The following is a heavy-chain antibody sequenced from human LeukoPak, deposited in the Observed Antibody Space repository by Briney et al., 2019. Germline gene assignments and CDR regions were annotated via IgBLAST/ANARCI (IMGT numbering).Heavy chain of an antibody. V-gene: IGHV3-64*01. CDR1: GFTFSSYA. CDR2: ISSNGGST. CDR3: ARDRSYYYYYGMDV. J-gene: IGHJ6*02. Sequence: GGSLRLSCAASGFTFSSYAMHWVRQAPGKGLEYVSAISSNGGSTYYANSVKGRFTISRDNSKNTLYLQMGSLRAEDKAVYYCARDRSYYYYYGMDVWGQGTTVTVSS.